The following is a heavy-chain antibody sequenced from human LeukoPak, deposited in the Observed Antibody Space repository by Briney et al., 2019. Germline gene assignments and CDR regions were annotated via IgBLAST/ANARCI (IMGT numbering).Heavy chain of an antibody. Sequence: GASVKVSCKASGYTFTSYDINWVRQATGQGLEWMGWMNPNSGNTGYAPKFQGRVTMTRNTSISTAYMELSSLRSEDTAVYYCARGRSGYCSGGSCIENWFDPWGQGTLVTVSS. CDR2: MNPNSGNT. CDR3: ARGRSGYCSGGSCIENWFDP. V-gene: IGHV1-8*01. J-gene: IGHJ5*02. D-gene: IGHD2-15*01. CDR1: GYTFTSYD.